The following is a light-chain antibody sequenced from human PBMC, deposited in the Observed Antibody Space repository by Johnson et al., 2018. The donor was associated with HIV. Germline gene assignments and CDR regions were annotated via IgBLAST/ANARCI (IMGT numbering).Light chain of an antibody. CDR2: DNN. V-gene: IGLV1-51*01. CDR3: GTWDNSLNVYV. J-gene: IGLJ1*01. CDR1: SSNIGNYY. Sequence: QSVLSQPASVSAASGQKVNISCSGSSSNIGNYYVSWYQHLPGTATKLLIYDNNKRPSGIPDRFSGSKSGTSATLGIAGLQTGDEADYFCGTWDNSLNVYVFGTATKVTVL.